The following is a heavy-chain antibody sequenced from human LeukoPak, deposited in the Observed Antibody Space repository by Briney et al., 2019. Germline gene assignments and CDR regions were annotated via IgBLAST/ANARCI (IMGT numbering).Heavy chain of an antibody. Sequence: GGSLRLSCAASGFITSNHYMDWVRQAPGKGLEWVAFVRKDATEKKYADSVEGRFTISRDDSENTVYLKMNNLRVDDTAVYYCAKRSGPNSGPFDSWGQGTPVIVSS. V-gene: IGHV3-30*02. CDR1: GFITSNHY. CDR3: AKRSGPNSGPFDS. D-gene: IGHD1-1*01. CDR2: VRKDATEK. J-gene: IGHJ4*02.